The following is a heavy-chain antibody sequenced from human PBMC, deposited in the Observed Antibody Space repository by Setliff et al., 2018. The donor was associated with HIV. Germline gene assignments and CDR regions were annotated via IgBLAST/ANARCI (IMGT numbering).Heavy chain of an antibody. CDR1: GGSASNSRYY. Sequence: SETLSLTCTVSGGSASNSRYYWAWIRQPPGKGLEYIGSIHYNEKTYYNPSLKSRVTISVDTSKNQFSLKLSSVTAADTAVYYCARVRRDSSGYYSTLVLAPFDYWGQGTLVTVSS. CDR2: IHYNEKT. J-gene: IGHJ4*02. CDR3: ARVRRDSSGYYSTLVLAPFDY. V-gene: IGHV4-39*07. D-gene: IGHD3-22*01.